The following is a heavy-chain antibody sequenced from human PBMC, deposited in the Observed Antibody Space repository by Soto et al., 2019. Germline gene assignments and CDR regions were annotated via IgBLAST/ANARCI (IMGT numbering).Heavy chain of an antibody. V-gene: IGHV4-59*11. D-gene: IGHD6-13*01. CDR1: GDSLKNHY. Sequence: SETLSLTCSVSGDSLKNHYWAWIRHSPGKGLEWIGNIYDSGSTNYSPALKSRVSMSVDTSKNQFSLKLSSVTAADTAVYYCARRTAAAGLNWFDPWGQGTLVTVS. CDR3: ARRTAAAGLNWFDP. CDR2: IYDSGST. J-gene: IGHJ5*02.